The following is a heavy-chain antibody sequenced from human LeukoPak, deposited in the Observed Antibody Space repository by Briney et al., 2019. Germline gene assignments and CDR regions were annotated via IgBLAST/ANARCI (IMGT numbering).Heavy chain of an antibody. CDR1: GFTFDDYA. CDR2: ISWNSGSI. CDR3: AKGKNTGSYSSHVDY. D-gene: IGHD3-10*01. Sequence: SLRLSCAASGFTFDDYAMHWVRQAPGKGLEWVSGISWNSGSIGYADSVKGRFTISRDNAKNSLYLQMNSLRAEDTALYYCAKGKNTGSYSSHVDYWGQGTLVTVSS. J-gene: IGHJ4*02. V-gene: IGHV3-9*01.